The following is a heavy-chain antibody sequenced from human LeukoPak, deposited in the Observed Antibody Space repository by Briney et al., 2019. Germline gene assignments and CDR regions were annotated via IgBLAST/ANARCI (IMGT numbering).Heavy chain of an antibody. J-gene: IGHJ3*02. V-gene: IGHV4-34*01. CDR2: INHSGST. CDR1: GGSFSGYY. D-gene: IGHD3-22*01. Sequence: SETLSLTCAVYGGSFSGYYWSWIRQPPGKGLEWIGEINHSGSTNYNPSLKSRVTISVDTSKNQFSLKLSSVTAADTAVYYCARFPTGTYYDSSGYSYDAFDIWGQGTMVTVSS. CDR3: ARFPTGTYYDSSGYSYDAFDI.